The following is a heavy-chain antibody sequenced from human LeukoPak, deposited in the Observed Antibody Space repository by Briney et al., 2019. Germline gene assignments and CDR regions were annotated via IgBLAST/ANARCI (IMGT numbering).Heavy chain of an antibody. CDR1: GYSFTSYW. J-gene: IGHJ3*02. CDR2: IYPGDSDT. Sequence: HGESLKISCKGSGYSFTSYWIGWVRQMPGKGLEWMGIIYPGDSDTRYSPSFQGQVTISADESFSTAYLQWSSLKASDTAMYYCARPDYGDTHDAFDIWGQGTMVTVSS. CDR3: ARPDYGDTHDAFDI. D-gene: IGHD4-17*01. V-gene: IGHV5-51*01.